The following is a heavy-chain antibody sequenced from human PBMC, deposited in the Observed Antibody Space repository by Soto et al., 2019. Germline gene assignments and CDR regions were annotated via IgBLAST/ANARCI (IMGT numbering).Heavy chain of an antibody. CDR1: GGSISSSNW. CDR3: ARRWGEGRVDY. CDR2: IYHSGNT. J-gene: IGHJ4*02. Sequence: QVQLQESGPGLVKPSGTLSLTCAVSGGSISSSNWWSWVRQPPGKGLEWIGEIYHSGNTNYNPSLTSRVTMAVDKSRHQFSLKLGSVTAADTAVYYCARRWGEGRVDYWGQGTLVTVSS. V-gene: IGHV4-4*02. D-gene: IGHD3-10*01.